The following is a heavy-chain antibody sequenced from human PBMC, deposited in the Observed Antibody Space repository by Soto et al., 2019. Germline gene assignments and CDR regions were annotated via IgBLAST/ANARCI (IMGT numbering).Heavy chain of an antibody. CDR3: ARDILLWFGELPPRAHDAFDI. D-gene: IGHD3-10*01. V-gene: IGHV4-31*03. CDR1: GGYISSGGYF. Sequence: QGQLQESGPGLLKQEQNLSLTCTVSGGYISSGGYFWSWIRQHPGKSLEWIGDINYSGSNYSNPSLKTRGTITVDTSKNRYSLKMSSVTAADTAVDYCARDILLWFGELPPRAHDAFDIWGQGTMVTGSS. CDR2: INYSGSN. J-gene: IGHJ3*02.